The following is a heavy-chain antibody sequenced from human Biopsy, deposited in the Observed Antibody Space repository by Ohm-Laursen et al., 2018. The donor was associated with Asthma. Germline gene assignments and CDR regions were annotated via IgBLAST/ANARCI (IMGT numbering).Heavy chain of an antibody. V-gene: IGHV4-34*01. CDR3: ARGPELDV. J-gene: IGHJ6*02. CDR1: PGSFSGFF. Sequence: SETLSLTCNVYPGSFSGFFWTWIRQSPGKGLEWIGETNERGLTNNNPSLKSRVIISIDTYWNRVSLKLTSVTAADTAVYYCARGPELDVWGQGTTVTVSS. CDR2: TNERGLT.